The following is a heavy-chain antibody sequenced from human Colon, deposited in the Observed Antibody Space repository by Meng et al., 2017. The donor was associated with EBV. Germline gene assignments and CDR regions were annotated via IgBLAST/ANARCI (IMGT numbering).Heavy chain of an antibody. CDR1: GGSVSSGGYY. CDR3: ARVSSGWDYFDY. CDR2: IYYSGST. J-gene: IGHJ4*02. Sequence: QVQLKAAGPGSRKPSPTLSLTFTFSGGSVSSGGYYWTWIRQHPGKGLEWFGHIYYSGSTFYNPSLKRRVIISIDTSKNQFSLNLRSVTAADTAVYYCARVSSGWDYFDYWGQGTLVTVSS. D-gene: IGHD6-19*01. V-gene: IGHV4-31*03.